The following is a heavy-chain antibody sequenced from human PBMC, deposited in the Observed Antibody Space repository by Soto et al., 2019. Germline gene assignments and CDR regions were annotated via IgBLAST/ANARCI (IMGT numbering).Heavy chain of an antibody. J-gene: IGHJ4*01. CDR2: IFHSGNA. CDR1: GGSIRNVY. Sequence: SETLSLTCSASGGSIRNVYWSWIRQSPGKRLEWIGFIFHSGNAKYNPSLKSRVTMSIDTSRNQISLSLDSVTAADTAIYFCARAHAPTLPFDSWGQGTLVTVSS. V-gene: IGHV4-59*01. D-gene: IGHD2-15*01. CDR3: ARAHAPTLPFDS.